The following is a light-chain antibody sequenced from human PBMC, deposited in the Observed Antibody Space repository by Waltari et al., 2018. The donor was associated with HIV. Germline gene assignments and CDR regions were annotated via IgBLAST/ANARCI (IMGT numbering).Light chain of an antibody. J-gene: IGLJ3*02. CDR2: GNT. Sequence: QSVLTQPPSVSGAPGQRVPIPCTGSSSNIGAGSDVHWYQQFPGTAPKLLIYGNTDRRAGVPDRFSGSKSGTSASLAITWLQAEDEADYYCQSYDSSLSAWVFGGGTKLTVL. CDR1: SSNIGAGSD. CDR3: QSYDSSLSAWV. V-gene: IGLV1-40*01.